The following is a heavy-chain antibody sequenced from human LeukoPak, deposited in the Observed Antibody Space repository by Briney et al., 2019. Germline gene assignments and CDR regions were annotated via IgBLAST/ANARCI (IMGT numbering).Heavy chain of an antibody. Sequence: SETLSLTCTVSGGSMSSSGYYWGWIRQPPGRGLEWIGSIYYSGSTYYNPSLRSRVTISVDTSKNQFPLKLSSVTAADTAVYYCARHRSCTSTTCYAGAVNYWGQGTLVTVSS. J-gene: IGHJ4*02. D-gene: IGHD2-2*01. CDR1: GGSMSSSGYY. V-gene: IGHV4-39*01. CDR2: IYYSGST. CDR3: ARHRSCTSTTCYAGAVNY.